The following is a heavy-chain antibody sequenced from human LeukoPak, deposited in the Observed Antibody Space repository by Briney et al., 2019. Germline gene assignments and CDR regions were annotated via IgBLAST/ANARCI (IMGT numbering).Heavy chain of an antibody. CDR2: ISSSSSYI. Sequence: PGGSLRLSCAASGFTFSSYSMNWVRQAPGKGLEWVSSISSSSSYIYYADSVKGRFTISRDNAKNSLYLQMNSLRAEDTAVYYCASGSSCSGGSCYVDYWGQGTLVTVSS. CDR3: ASGSSCSGGSCYVDY. J-gene: IGHJ4*02. V-gene: IGHV3-21*01. CDR1: GFTFSSYS. D-gene: IGHD2-15*01.